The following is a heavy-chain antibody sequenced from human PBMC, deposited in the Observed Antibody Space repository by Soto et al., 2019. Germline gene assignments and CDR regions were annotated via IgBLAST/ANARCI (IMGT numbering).Heavy chain of an antibody. V-gene: IGHV3-33*01. CDR2: VWSNGNK. D-gene: IGHD2-8*01. Sequence: QVQLVESGGGVVQPGRSLTVSCAASGFSFSTYGMHWIRQAPGKGLEWVAVVWSNGNKNYADTVKGRFTISRDTPQNILFLQMDSLRAEDTDVYYCARDSLGVPTAFDYWGKGTLVTVSS. CDR3: ARDSLGVPTAFDY. CDR1: GFSFSTYG. J-gene: IGHJ4*02.